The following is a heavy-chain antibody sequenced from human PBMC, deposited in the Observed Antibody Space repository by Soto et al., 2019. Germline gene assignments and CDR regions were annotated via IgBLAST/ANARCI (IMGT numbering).Heavy chain of an antibody. CDR1: DDSITGGGYF. D-gene: IGHD3-10*01. V-gene: IGHV4-31*02. CDR3: GRGGSVTYHV. J-gene: IGHJ4*02. CDR2: TYYSGNT. Sequence: QVQLQESGPGLVKPSQTLTLTCTVSDDSITGGGYFWTWIRQLPGKGLEWLGSTYYSGNTFYNPSLTSRGTISPDPYQRRVSLWVTSVTAADTAISFCGRGGSVTYHVWGQGPLVIVSS.